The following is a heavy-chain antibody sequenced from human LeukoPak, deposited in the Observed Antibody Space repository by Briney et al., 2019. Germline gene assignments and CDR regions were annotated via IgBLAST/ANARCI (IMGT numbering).Heavy chain of an antibody. V-gene: IGHV3-53*05. Sequence: GGSLRLSCAASGFTVSSNYMSWVRQAPGKGLEWVSLIYNGGSTYYADSVKGRFTISRDNSKNTLYLQMNSLRAEDTAVYYCAKDRRSGGWELRPVDDYWGQGTLVTVSS. CDR2: IYNGGST. CDR3: AKDRRSGGWELRPVDDY. D-gene: IGHD1-26*01. J-gene: IGHJ4*02. CDR1: GFTVSSNY.